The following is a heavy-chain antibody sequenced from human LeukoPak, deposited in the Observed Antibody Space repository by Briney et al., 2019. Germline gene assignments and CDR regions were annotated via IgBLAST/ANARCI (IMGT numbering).Heavy chain of an antibody. J-gene: IGHJ3*02. Sequence: GGSLRLSCAASGFTFSSYWMGWVRQAPGKGLEWVAVIWYDGSNKYYADSVKGRFTISRDNSKNTLYLQMNSLRAEDTAVYYCASRYCSGGSCYRDDAFDIWGQGTMVTVSS. CDR2: IWYDGSNK. CDR1: GFTFSSYW. D-gene: IGHD2-15*01. CDR3: ASRYCSGGSCYRDDAFDI. V-gene: IGHV3-33*08.